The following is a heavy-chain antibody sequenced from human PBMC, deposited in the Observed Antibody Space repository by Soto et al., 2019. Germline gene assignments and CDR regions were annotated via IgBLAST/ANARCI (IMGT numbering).Heavy chain of an antibody. D-gene: IGHD5-12*01. J-gene: IGHJ4*02. CDR1: GGSFSGYY. CDR2: INHSGST. Sequence: SETLSLTCAVYGGSFSGYYWSWIRQPPGKGLEWIGEINHSGSTNYNPSLKSRVTISVGTSKNQFSLKLSSVTAADTAVYYCARREMATILFDYWGQGTLVTVSS. CDR3: ARREMATILFDY. V-gene: IGHV4-34*01.